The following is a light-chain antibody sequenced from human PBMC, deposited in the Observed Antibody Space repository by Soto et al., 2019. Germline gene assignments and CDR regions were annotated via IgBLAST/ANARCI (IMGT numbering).Light chain of an antibody. CDR2: DAS. J-gene: IGKJ2*01. CDR1: QSISSW. V-gene: IGKV1-5*01. Sequence: DIQMTQSPSTLSASVGDRVTITCRASQSISSWLAWYQQKPGKAPKLLIYDASSLQSGVPSRFSGSGSGTESTLTISSLQPDDFATYYCLHYYIYPFGQGTKVDIK. CDR3: LHYYIYP.